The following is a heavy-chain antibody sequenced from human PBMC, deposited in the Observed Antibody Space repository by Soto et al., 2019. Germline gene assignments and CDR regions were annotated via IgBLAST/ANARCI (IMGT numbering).Heavy chain of an antibody. V-gene: IGHV4-59*01. D-gene: IGHD3-3*01. CDR1: GGSISSYY. J-gene: IGHJ6*02. CDR2: IYYSGST. Sequence: PSETLSLTCTVSGGSISSYYWSWIRQPPGKGLEWIGYIYYSGSTNYNPSLKSRVTISVDTSKNQFSLKLSSVTAADTAVYYCESVAGSYDFWSGLPNYYYYGMDVWGQGTTVTVSS. CDR3: ESVAGSYDFWSGLPNYYYYGMDV.